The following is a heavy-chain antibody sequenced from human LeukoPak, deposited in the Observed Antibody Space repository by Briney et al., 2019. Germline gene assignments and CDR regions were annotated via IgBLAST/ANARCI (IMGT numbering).Heavy chain of an antibody. D-gene: IGHD6-19*01. V-gene: IGHV1-18*01. CDR3: ARDRVAVDSKGFDP. CDR2: ISGYNGNT. Sequence: ASVKVSCKASGYTFTSYGISWVRQAPGQGLEWMGWISGYNGNTNYAQKLQGRVTITADESTSTAYMELSSLRSEDTAVYYCARDRVAVDSKGFDPWGQGTLVTVSS. J-gene: IGHJ5*02. CDR1: GYTFTSYG.